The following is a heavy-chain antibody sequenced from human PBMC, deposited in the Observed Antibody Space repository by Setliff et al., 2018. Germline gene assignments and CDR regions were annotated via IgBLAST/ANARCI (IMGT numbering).Heavy chain of an antibody. CDR1: GASIRQTSYF. D-gene: IGHD3-3*01. Sequence: SETLSLTCAVSGASIRQTSYFWTWVRQPAGKGLEWIGHIYITGNPNVNPSLKSRVAMSLDNSGNQFSLNLQSVTAADTAVYYCTRLYYTSRALYFDIWGQGHPGPSPQ. J-gene: IGHJ4*02. CDR2: IYITGNP. CDR3: TRLYYTSRALYFDI. V-gene: IGHV4-61*09.